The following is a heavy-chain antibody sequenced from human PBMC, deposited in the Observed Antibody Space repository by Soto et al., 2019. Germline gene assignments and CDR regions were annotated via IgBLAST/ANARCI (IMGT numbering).Heavy chain of an antibody. J-gene: IGHJ4*02. CDR3: ARAGGIAVPGSHLDY. Sequence: VLLRLSNTASGCTCSGFAMNRVRQATGKGLEWVSAISGSGGSTNYADSVEGRFTISRDNSKNTLYLQMSSLRAEDTAVYYCARAGGIAVPGSHLDYWGQGTLVTVSS. V-gene: IGHV3-23*01. D-gene: IGHD6-19*01. CDR1: GCTCSGFA. CDR2: ISGSGGST.